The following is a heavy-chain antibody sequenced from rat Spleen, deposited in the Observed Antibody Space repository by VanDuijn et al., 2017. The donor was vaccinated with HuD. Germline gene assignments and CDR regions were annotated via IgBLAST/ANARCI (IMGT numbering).Heavy chain of an antibody. CDR2: ISTSGGST. CDR3: TRDKGIVGDYWYFDF. Sequence: EVQLVESGGGLVQPGRSLKLSCAASGFTFSNYDMAWVRQAPTKGLEWVASISTSGGSTYYRDSVKGRFTISRDDEESTLYLQMNSLRSEDTATYYCTRDKGIVGDYWYFDFWGPGTMVTVSS. J-gene: IGHJ1*01. V-gene: IGHV5-27*01. D-gene: IGHD1-11*01. CDR1: GFTFSNYD.